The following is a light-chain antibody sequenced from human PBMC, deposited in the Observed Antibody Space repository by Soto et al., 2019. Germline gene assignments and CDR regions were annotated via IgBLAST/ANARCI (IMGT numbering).Light chain of an antibody. CDR3: HQYGDSPL. V-gene: IGKV1-39*01. Sequence: DIQMTQSPSSLSASVGDRVTITCRASQSISSYLNWYQQKPGKAPKLLIYAASSLQSGVPSRFSGSGSGTDFTLTISRLEPEDFAVYYCHQYGDSPLFGPGTKVDIK. CDR1: QSISSY. CDR2: AAS. J-gene: IGKJ3*01.